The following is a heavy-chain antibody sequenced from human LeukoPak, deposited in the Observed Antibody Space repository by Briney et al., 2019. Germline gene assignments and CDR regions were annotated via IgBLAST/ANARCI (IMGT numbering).Heavy chain of an antibody. CDR1: GFTFSSYW. J-gene: IGHJ4*02. CDR3: ARIPEVVPAATYYFDY. Sequence: GGSLRLSCAASGFTFSSYWMSWVRQAPGKGLEWVANIKQDGIEKYYVDSVKGRFAISRDNAKNSLSLQMNSLRAEDTAVYYCARIPEVVPAATYYFDYWGQGTLVTVSS. CDR2: IKQDGIEK. V-gene: IGHV3-7*03. D-gene: IGHD2-2*01.